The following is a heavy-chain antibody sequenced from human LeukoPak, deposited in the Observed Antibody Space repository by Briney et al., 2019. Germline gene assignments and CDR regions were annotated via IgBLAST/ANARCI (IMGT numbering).Heavy chain of an antibody. V-gene: IGHV3-21*01. CDR1: GFTFNSCN. D-gene: IGHD1-26*01. J-gene: IGHJ1*01. Sequence: AGGSLRLSCAASGFTFNSCNMYWVRQAPGKGLEWVSSISSSSSHMFYADSVKGRFSISRDNANNSLYLQMDSLRAEDTAVYYCVRDSGSSYGYYFLHWGQGTLVTVSS. CDR3: VRDSGSSYGYYFLH. CDR2: ISSSSSHM.